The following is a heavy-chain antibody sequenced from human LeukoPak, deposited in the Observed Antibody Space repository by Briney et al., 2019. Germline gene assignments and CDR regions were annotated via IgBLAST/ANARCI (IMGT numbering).Heavy chain of an antibody. CDR2: IWYDGSHK. CDR1: GFTFSSYG. D-gene: IGHD6-6*01. Sequence: GGSLRLSCAASGFTFSSYGMHWVRQAPDKGLEWVAVIWYDGSHKYYADSVKGRFTISRDSSKHTLYLQMNSLRAEDTAVYYCAKDGSSSSPSLYYFDYWGQGTLVTVPS. CDR3: AKDGSSSSPSLYYFDY. V-gene: IGHV3-33*06. J-gene: IGHJ4*02.